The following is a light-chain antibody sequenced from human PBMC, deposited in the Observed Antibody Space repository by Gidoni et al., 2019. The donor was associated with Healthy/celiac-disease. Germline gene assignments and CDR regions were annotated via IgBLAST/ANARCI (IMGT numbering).Light chain of an antibody. V-gene: IGLV2-8*01. CDR2: EVS. J-gene: IGLJ2*01. CDR1: SSDGGGYNY. CDR3: SSYAGSNNGV. Sequence: QSALPPPPSSSWSPGQSVTISCTGTSSDGGGYNYVPWYQQHPGKAPKLMIYEVSKRPSGVPDRFSGSKSGNTASLTVSGLQAEDEADYYCSSYAGSNNGVFGGGTKLTVL.